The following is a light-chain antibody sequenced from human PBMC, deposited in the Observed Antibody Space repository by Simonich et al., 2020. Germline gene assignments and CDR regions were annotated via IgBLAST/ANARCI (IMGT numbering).Light chain of an antibody. CDR2: GAS. V-gene: IGKV3-15*01. CDR1: QSVSSN. CDR3: QQYNNWPLT. J-gene: IGKJ4*01. Sequence: EIVMTQSPATLSVSPGERATLSRRASQSVSSNLAWYQQNPGQAPRLLIYGASTRATGIPARFSGSGSGTEFTLTISSMQSEDFAVYYCQQYNNWPLTFGGGTKVEIK.